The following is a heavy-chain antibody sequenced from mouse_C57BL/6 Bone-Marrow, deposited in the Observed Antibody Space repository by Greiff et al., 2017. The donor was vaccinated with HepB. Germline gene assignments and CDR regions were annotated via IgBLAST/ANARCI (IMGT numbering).Heavy chain of an antibody. CDR1: GYTFTSYW. Sequence: QVQLQQPGAELVKPGASVKLSCKASGYTFTSYWMHWVKQRPGQGLEWIGMIHPNSGSTNYNEKFKSKATLTVDKSSSTAYMQLSSLTSEDSAVYYCASALLYCGSSYGFAYWGQGTLVTVSA. J-gene: IGHJ3*01. CDR3: ASALLYCGSSYGFAY. D-gene: IGHD1-1*01. V-gene: IGHV1-64*01. CDR2: IHPNSGST.